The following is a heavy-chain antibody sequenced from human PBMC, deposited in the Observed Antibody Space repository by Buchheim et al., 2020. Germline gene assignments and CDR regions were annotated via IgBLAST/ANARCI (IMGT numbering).Heavy chain of an antibody. CDR2: IFYSGSL. V-gene: IGHV4-59*01. CDR1: GGPMTNYY. Sequence: QVQLQESGPGLVKPSETLSLTCTVSGGPMTNYYWSWFRQPPGKGLEWIGYIFYSGSLNYSPSLKSRVTISVDTSKNQFSLKLRSVTPADTAVYYCARRGSGILFDYWGQG. CDR3: ARRGSGILFDY. D-gene: IGHD3-10*01. J-gene: IGHJ4*02.